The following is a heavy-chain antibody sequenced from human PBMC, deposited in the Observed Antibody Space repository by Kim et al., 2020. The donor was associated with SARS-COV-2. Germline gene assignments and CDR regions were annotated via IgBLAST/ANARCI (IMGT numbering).Heavy chain of an antibody. D-gene: IGHD2-8*02. V-gene: IGHV3-64*02. CDR3: SGEIHEGFWSYYYSMDV. CDR2: ISHDGRGY. Sequence: GGSLRLSCAASGLTFSSYSMFWVRQVPGKGLEYVSVISHDGRGYFYADSVKGRFTISRDNSKKTLFLQMDSLRTEDTAVYYCSGEIHEGFWSYYYSMDV. CDR1: GLTFSSYS. J-gene: IGHJ6*03.